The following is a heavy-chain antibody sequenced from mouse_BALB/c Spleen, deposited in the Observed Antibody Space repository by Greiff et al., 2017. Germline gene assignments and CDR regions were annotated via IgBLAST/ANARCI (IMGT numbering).Heavy chain of an antibody. Sequence: EVQLQQSGAELVKPGASVKLSCTASGFNIKDTYMHWVKQRPEQGLEWIGRIDPANGNTKYDPKFQGKATITADTSSNTAYLQLSSLTSEDTAVYYCAYYGSSYYAMDYWGQGTTVTVSS. CDR2: IDPANGNT. CDR1: GFNIKDTY. D-gene: IGHD1-1*01. CDR3: AYYGSSYYAMDY. V-gene: IGHV14-3*02. J-gene: IGHJ4*01.